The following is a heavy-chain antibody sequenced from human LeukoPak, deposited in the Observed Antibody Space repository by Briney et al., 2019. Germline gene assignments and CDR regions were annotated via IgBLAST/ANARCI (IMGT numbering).Heavy chain of an antibody. Sequence: SETLSLTCTVSGGSISSYYWSWIRQPPGKGLEWIGYIYYSGSTNYNPSLKSRVTISVDTSKNQFSLKLSSVTAADTAVYYCARQSSSWYVGWFDPWGQGTLVTVSS. J-gene: IGHJ5*02. D-gene: IGHD6-13*01. CDR1: GGSISSYY. CDR3: ARQSSSWYVGWFDP. CDR2: IYYSGST. V-gene: IGHV4-59*08.